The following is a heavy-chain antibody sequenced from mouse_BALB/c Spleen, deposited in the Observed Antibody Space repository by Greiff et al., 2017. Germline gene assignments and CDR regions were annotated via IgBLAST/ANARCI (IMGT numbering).Heavy chain of an antibody. J-gene: IGHJ1*01. V-gene: IGHV14-3*02. CDR3: ARSYYGTWYFDV. CDR1: GFNIKDTY. D-gene: IGHD1-1*01. CDR2: IDPANGNT. Sequence: VHVKQSGAELVKPGASVKLSCTASGFNIKDTYMHWVKQRPEQGLEWIGRIDPANGNTKYDPKFQGKATITADTSSNTAYLQLSSLTSEDTAVYYCARSYYGTWYFDVWGAGTTVTVSS.